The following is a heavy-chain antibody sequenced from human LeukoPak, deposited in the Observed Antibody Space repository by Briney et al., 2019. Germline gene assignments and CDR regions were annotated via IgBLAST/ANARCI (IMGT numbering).Heavy chain of an antibody. CDR2: FHTSGST. CDR1: GGSISSYY. Sequence: PSETLSLTCTVSGGSISSYYWSWIRQPPGKGLEWIGRFHTSGSTNYNPSLKSRLTMSVDTSKNQFSLKLSSVTAADTAVYYCARYFDLWGRGTLVTVSS. J-gene: IGHJ2*01. V-gene: IGHV4-4*07. CDR3: ARYFDL.